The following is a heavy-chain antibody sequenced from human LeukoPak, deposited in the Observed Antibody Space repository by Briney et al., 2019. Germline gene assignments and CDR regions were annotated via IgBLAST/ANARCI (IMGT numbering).Heavy chain of an antibody. CDR1: GGSFSGYY. CDR3: ARHRKYYYDSSGYYFDY. CDR2: INHSGST. V-gene: IGHV4-34*01. J-gene: IGHJ4*02. Sequence: SEPLTLTCAVYGGSFSGYYWSWIRQPPGEGLEWFGEINHSGSTNYNPSLKSRVTISVDTSKNQFSLKLSSVTAADTAVYYCARHRKYYYDSSGYYFDYWGQGTLVTVSS. D-gene: IGHD3-22*01.